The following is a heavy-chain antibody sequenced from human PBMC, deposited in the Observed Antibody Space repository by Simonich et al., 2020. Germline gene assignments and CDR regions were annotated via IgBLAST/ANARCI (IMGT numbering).Heavy chain of an antibody. CDR2: IKSDGSST. Sequence: EVQLLESGVGLVQPGWSLRLSCAASGFTFLSYWMHWGRQAPGKGLVWVSRIKSDGSSTRDADSVKGRCTIASDNAKNTLYLQMNSLRAEDTAVYYCARNRLDYWGQGTLVTVSS. CDR3: ARNRLDY. CDR1: GFTFLSYW. J-gene: IGHJ4*02. V-gene: IGHV3-74*01.